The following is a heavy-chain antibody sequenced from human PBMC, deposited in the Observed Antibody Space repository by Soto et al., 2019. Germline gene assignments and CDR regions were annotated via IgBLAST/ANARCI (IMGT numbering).Heavy chain of an antibody. J-gene: IGHJ4*02. Sequence: SETLSLTCAVYGGSFRGYYWSWIRQPPGKGLEWIGEINHSGSTNYNPSLKSRVTISVDTSKNQFSLKLSSVTAADTAVYYCARKPGGYCSGGSCHRYVSYYFDYWGQGTLVTVSS. CDR3: ARKPGGYCSGGSCHRYVSYYFDY. V-gene: IGHV4-34*01. CDR1: GGSFRGYY. CDR2: INHSGST. D-gene: IGHD2-15*01.